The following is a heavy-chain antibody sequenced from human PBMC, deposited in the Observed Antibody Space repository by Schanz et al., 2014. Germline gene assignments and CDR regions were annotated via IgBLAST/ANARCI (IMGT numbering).Heavy chain of an antibody. CDR2: ISGSGGST. J-gene: IGHJ4*02. V-gene: IGHV3-23*01. Sequence: EVQLLESGGGLVQPGGSLRLSCAASGFTFTTHSMTWVRQAPGKGLEWVSGISGSGGSTYYADSVKGRFTVSRDSGQNSLYLQMNSLRAGDTAVYYCARGTDWNLHYWGQGALXTVSS. CDR1: GFTFTTHS. CDR3: ARGTDWNLHY. D-gene: IGHD1-1*01.